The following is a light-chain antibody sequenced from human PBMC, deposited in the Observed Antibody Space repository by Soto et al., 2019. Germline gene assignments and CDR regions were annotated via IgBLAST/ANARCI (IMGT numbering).Light chain of an antibody. J-gene: IGLJ1*01. CDR2: SNN. CDR1: SSNIGSNT. CDR3: AAWDDSLNGYV. Sequence: QSVLPQPPSASGTPGQRVPISCSGSSSNIGSNTVNWYQQLPGTAPKLLIYSNNQRPSGVPDRFSGSKSGTSASLAISGLQSEDEADYYCAAWDDSLNGYVFGTGTKLTVL. V-gene: IGLV1-44*01.